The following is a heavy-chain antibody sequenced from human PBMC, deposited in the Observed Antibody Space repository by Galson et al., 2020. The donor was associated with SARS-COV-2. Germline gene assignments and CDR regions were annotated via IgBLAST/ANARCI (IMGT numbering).Heavy chain of an antibody. Sequence: GGSLRLSCAASGFTFSSYWMSWVRQAPGKGLEWVANIKQDGSEKYYVDSVKGRFTISRDNAKNSLYLQMNSLRAEDTAVYYCARESQLRYFDWLLYSYVDYWGQGTLVTVSS. CDR1: GFTFSSYW. V-gene: IGHV3-7*01. CDR3: ARESQLRYFDWLLYSYVDY. CDR2: IKQDGSEK. D-gene: IGHD3-9*01. J-gene: IGHJ4*02.